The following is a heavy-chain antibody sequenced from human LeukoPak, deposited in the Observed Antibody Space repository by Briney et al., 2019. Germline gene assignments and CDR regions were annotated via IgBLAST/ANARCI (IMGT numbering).Heavy chain of an antibody. Sequence: GGSLRLSCAASGFTFSIYWMSWVRQAPGKGPEWVANIRHDGDEIYYVDSLKGRFTLSRDNAKNSLYLQMNSLRVEDTAVYYCARVSGDSSGYRTPNYFDSWGQGTLVTVS. CDR3: ARVSGDSSGYRTPNYFDS. CDR1: GFTFSIYW. CDR2: IRHDGDEI. D-gene: IGHD3-22*01. V-gene: IGHV3-7*01. J-gene: IGHJ4*02.